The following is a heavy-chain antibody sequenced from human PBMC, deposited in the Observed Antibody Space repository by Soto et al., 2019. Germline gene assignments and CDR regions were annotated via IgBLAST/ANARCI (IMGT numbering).Heavy chain of an antibody. CDR2: ISGSGGST. V-gene: IGHV3-23*01. CDR3: AQLEVGAFDI. CDR1: GFTFSSYG. J-gene: IGHJ3*02. D-gene: IGHD1-1*01. Sequence: PGGSLRLSCAASGFTFSSYGMHWVRQAPGKGLEWVSAISGSGGSTYYADSVKGRFTISRDNSKNTLYLQMNSLRAEDTAVYYCAQLEVGAFDIWGQGTMVTVSS.